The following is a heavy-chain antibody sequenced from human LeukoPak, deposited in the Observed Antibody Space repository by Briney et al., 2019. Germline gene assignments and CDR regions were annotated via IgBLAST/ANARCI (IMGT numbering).Heavy chain of an antibody. CDR1: GFTFRIYS. Sequence: PGESLRLFCAPSGFTFRIYSMTWARQAPGKGLEWDSSSSYSIGRIYYSVSVKGRFTISINNAKNTLYLQMNSLRADDTAVYDGARDVTVTTNSPYAFEIWGQGTMVTVSS. J-gene: IGHJ3*02. D-gene: IGHD4-17*01. CDR3: ARDVTVTTNSPYAFEI. CDR2: SSYSIGRI. V-gene: IGHV3-21*01.